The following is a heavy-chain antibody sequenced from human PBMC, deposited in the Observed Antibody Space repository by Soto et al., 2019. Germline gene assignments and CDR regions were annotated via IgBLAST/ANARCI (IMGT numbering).Heavy chain of an antibody. CDR2: ISYDGSNK. Sequence: QGQLVESGGGVVQPGGSLRLSCAASGFTFSNYAIHWVRQAPGKGLEWVAVISYDGSNKFYADSVRGRFTISRDNSKNTVNLQMNSLRAEDTAVYYCARVSGGYYYYGMDVWGQGTTVTVSS. J-gene: IGHJ6*02. D-gene: IGHD5-12*01. V-gene: IGHV3-30-3*01. CDR3: ARVSGGYYYYGMDV. CDR1: GFTFSNYA.